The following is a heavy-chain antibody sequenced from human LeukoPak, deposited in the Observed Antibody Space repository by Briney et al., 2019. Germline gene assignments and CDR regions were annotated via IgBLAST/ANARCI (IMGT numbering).Heavy chain of an antibody. D-gene: IGHD3-10*01. CDR3: ARDRGPLPRGMDV. Sequence: GGSLRLSCAASGFTFSSYSMNWVRQAPGKGLEWVSSISSSSSYIYYADSVKGRFTISRDNAKNSLYLQMNSLRAEDTAVHYCARDRGPLPRGMDVWGQGTTVTVSS. J-gene: IGHJ6*02. V-gene: IGHV3-21*01. CDR1: GFTFSSYS. CDR2: ISSSSSYI.